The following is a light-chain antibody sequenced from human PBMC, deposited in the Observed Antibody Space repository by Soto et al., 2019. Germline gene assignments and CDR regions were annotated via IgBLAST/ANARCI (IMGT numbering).Light chain of an antibody. Sequence: QSALTQPASVSGSPGQSIAISCTGTSSDVVTYKYVSWYQQHPGKAPKLMIYEVSIRPSGVSDRFSGSKSGNTASLTISGLQPEDEAYYYCCSYAGSTTRVVFGGGTKLTVL. J-gene: IGLJ2*01. CDR1: SSDVVTYKY. V-gene: IGLV2-14*01. CDR3: CSYAGSTTRVV. CDR2: EVS.